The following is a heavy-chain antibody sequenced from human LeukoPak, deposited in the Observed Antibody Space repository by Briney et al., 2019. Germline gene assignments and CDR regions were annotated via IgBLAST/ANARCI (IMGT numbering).Heavy chain of an antibody. CDR3: AREEEYSRLWVPDY. CDR2: IKQDGSEK. Sequence: QPGGSLRLSCAPSGFTFSSYWMSWVRQAPGKGREWVANIKQDGSEKYHVHSVKGRLTISRDNAKNSMYLQMSSLRAAEPAVYYCAREEEYSRLWVPDYWGQGTLVTVSS. CDR1: GFTFSSYW. D-gene: IGHD6-6*01. V-gene: IGHV3-7*01. J-gene: IGHJ4*02.